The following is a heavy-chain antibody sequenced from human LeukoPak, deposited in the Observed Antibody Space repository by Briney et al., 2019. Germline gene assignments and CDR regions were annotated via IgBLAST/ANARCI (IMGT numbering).Heavy chain of an antibody. Sequence: GGSLRLSCVGSGFTFNSNWMSWVRQAPGKGLDWVANIKQDGSEKFYVDSVKGRFTISRDNAKNSVSLQMNSLRVEDTAVYYCARDKYYDRYFDSWGQGTLVTVSS. D-gene: IGHD3-22*01. V-gene: IGHV3-7*01. CDR2: IKQDGSEK. CDR1: GFTFNSNW. CDR3: ARDKYYDRYFDS. J-gene: IGHJ4*02.